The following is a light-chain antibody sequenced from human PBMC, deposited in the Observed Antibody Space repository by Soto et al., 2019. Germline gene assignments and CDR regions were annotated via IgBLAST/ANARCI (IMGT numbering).Light chain of an antibody. J-gene: IGKJ1*01. CDR3: KQYDNWPWT. Sequence: EIVMTQSPATLSVSPGGRATLSCRASQSISDTLAWYQQKPGQAPRLLIYSAYRRATGFQARFSGSGSGTDFTLTIRSLQSEDFAVYYCKQYDNWPWTFGQGTKVDIK. CDR1: QSISDT. V-gene: IGKV3-15*01. CDR2: SAY.